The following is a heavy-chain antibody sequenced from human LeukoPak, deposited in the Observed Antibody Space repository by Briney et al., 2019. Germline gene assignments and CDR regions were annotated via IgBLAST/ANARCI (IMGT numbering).Heavy chain of an antibody. CDR1: GYTFTRYY. V-gene: IGHV1-46*01. D-gene: IGHD3-16*02. J-gene: IGHJ4*02. Sequence: VASVKVSCKTSGYTFTRYYMQWVRQAPGHGLEWMGIINPISGATDYAQKFQGRVTMTRDTSTSTVYVELSSLRSEDTAMYYCARLPYRDGVAQDYWGQGTLVTVSP. CDR2: INPISGAT. CDR3: ARLPYRDGVAQDY.